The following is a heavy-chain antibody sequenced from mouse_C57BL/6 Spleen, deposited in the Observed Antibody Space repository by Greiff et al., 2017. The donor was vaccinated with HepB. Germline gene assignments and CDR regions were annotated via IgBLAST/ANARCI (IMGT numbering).Heavy chain of an antibody. CDR3: ARQDPSYFDY. CDR2: ISSGGSYT. V-gene: IGHV5-6*01. Sequence: EVQLVESGGDLVKPGGSLKLSCAASGFTFSSYGMSWVRQTPDKRLEWVATISSGGSYTYYPDSVKGRFTISRDNANNTLYLQMSRLKSEDTAMYYCARQDPSYFDYWGQGTTLTVSS. CDR1: GFTFSSYG. J-gene: IGHJ2*01.